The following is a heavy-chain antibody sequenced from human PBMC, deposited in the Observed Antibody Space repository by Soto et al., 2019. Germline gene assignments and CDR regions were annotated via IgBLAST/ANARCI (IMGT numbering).Heavy chain of an antibody. J-gene: IGHJ4*02. CDR1: GFTFSSYA. D-gene: IGHD6-6*01. CDR2: ISYDGSNK. Sequence: QVQLVESGGGVVQPGRSLRLSCAASGFTFSSYAMHWVSQAPGKGLEWVAVISYDGSNKYYADSVKGRFTISRDNSKNTLYLQMNSLRAEDTAVYYCARAEGEKYRSSACDYWGQGTLVTVSS. V-gene: IGHV3-30-3*01. CDR3: ARAEGEKYRSSACDY.